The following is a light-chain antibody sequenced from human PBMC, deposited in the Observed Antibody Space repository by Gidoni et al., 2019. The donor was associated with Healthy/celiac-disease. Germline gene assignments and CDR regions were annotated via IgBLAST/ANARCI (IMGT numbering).Light chain of an antibody. V-gene: IGKV1-9*01. Sequence: IQLTQSPSSLSASVGDRVTITCRASQGISSYLAWYQQKPGKAPKLLIYAASRFSGSGSGTDFTLTISSLQPEDFATYYCQQLNSYLSITFGQGTRLEIK. CDR2: AA. CDR3: QQLNSYLSIT. CDR1: QGISSY. J-gene: IGKJ5*01.